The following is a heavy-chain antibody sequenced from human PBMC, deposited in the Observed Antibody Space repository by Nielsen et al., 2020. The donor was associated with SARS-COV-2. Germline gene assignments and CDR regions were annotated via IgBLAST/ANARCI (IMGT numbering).Heavy chain of an antibody. CDR2: ISVSGSTT. J-gene: IGHJ4*02. D-gene: IGHD5-24*01. CDR3: AREGRKLPLDY. Sequence: GGSLRLSCAASGFTFSTYAMSWVRQAPGKGLEWVSAISVSGSTTYYTDSVEGRFTISRDNAKNSLYLQMNSLRAEDTAVYYCAREGRKLPLDYWGQGTLVTVSS. V-gene: IGHV3-23*01. CDR1: GFTFSTYA.